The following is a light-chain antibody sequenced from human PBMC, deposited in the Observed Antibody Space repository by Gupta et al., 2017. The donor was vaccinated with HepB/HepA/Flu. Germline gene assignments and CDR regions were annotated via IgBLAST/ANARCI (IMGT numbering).Light chain of an antibody. CDR1: QSRRHSNGYNY. CDR3: RRALQTPWT. CDR2: LGS. Sequence: DMVMTQSPLSVPVTPGEPASISCRSSQSRRHSNGYNYSDWHLQNPGQSPQLLIYLGSNPASGVPDRFSGSGSGTDFTLKISIVAAEDVGVYYCRRALQTPWTFGQGTKLEIK. V-gene: IGKV2-28*01. J-gene: IGKJ1*01.